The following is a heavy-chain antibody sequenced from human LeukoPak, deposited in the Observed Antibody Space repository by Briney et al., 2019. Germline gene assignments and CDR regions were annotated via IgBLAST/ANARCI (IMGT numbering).Heavy chain of an antibody. J-gene: IGHJ4*02. CDR3: ARVGYSSSSGNIFDY. Sequence: SETLSLTCTVSGGSISSYYWSWIRRPAGKGLEWIGRIYTSGSTNYNPSLKSRVTMSVDTSKNQFSLKLSSVTAADTAVYYCARVGYSSSSGNIFDYWGQGTLVTVSS. V-gene: IGHV4-4*07. CDR1: GGSISSYY. CDR2: IYTSGST. D-gene: IGHD6-13*01.